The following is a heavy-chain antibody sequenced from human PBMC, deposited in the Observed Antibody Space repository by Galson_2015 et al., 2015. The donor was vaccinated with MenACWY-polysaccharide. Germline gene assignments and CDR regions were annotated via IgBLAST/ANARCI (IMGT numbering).Heavy chain of an antibody. Sequence: SLRLSCAASGFTFSTYGMNWVRQAPGKGLEWVSCIRRTGPRPTYADSVTGRFTITRDNAKSLLFLQMNSLRADDTAVYYCVREPHAFDPWGQGTLVTVSS. CDR1: GFTFSTYG. CDR3: VREPHAFDP. J-gene: IGHJ5*02. CDR2: IRRTGPRP. V-gene: IGHV3-48*03.